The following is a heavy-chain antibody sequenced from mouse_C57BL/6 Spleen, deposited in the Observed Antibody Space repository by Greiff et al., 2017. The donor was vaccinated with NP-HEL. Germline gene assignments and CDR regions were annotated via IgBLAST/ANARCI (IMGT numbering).Heavy chain of an antibody. D-gene: IGHD2-5*01. Sequence: SGTVLARPGASVKMSCKTSGYTFTSYWMHWVKQRPGQGLEWIGAIYPGNSDTSYNQKFKGKAKLTAVTSASTAYMELSSLTNEDSAVYYCTRSYYSNGDYFDYWGQGTTLTVSS. CDR3: TRSYYSNGDYFDY. CDR2: IYPGNSDT. CDR1: GYTFTSYW. J-gene: IGHJ2*01. V-gene: IGHV1-5*01.